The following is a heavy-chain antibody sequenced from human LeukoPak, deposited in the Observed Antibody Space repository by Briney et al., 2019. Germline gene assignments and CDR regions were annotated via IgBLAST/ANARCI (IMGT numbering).Heavy chain of an antibody. CDR3: AREHGYSSSWYVDY. CDR1: GGSISSYY. V-gene: IGHV4-59*01. CDR2: IYDSGST. D-gene: IGHD6-13*01. J-gene: IGHJ4*02. Sequence: SETLSLTCTVSGGSISSYYWSWIRQPPGKRLEWIGYIYDSGSTNYNPSLKSRVTISVDTSKNQFSLKLSSVTAADTAVYYCAREHGYSSSWYVDYWGQGTLVTVSS.